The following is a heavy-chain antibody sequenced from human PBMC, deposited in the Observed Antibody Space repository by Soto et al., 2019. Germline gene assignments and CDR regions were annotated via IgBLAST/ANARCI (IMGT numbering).Heavy chain of an antibody. CDR1: GFTFSSYA. V-gene: IGHV3-23*01. CDR2: ISGSGGST. CDR3: ANWGTVAIGLGY. Sequence: GGSLRLSCAASGFTFSSYAMSWVRQAPGKGLEWVSAISGSGGSTYYADSVKGRFTISRDNSKNTLYLQMNSLRAEDTAVYYCANWGTVAIGLGYWGQGTLVTVSS. D-gene: IGHD5-12*01. J-gene: IGHJ4*02.